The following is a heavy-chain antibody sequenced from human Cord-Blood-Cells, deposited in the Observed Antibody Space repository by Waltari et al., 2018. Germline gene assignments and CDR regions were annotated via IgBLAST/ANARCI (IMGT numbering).Heavy chain of an antibody. D-gene: IGHD2-2*01. CDR3: AREGRSTSYYYYYYMDV. J-gene: IGHJ6*03. Sequence: QVQLQESGPGLVKPSETLSLTCTVSGGSISSYYWTWIRQPAGKGLEWIGRIYTSGSTNYNPSLKSRVTMSVDTSKNQFSLKLSSVTAADTAVYYCAREGRSTSYYYYYYMDVWGKGTTVTVSS. V-gene: IGHV4-4*07. CDR1: GGSISSYY. CDR2: IYTSGST.